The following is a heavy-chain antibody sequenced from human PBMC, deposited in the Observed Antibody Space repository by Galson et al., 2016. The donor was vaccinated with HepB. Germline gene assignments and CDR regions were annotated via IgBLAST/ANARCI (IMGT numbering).Heavy chain of an antibody. J-gene: IGHJ5*02. CDR2: ISGKSDYI. Sequence: SLRLSCAASGFTFSDSYMSWLRQAPGKGPEWVSYISGKSDYIDYAESVKGRFTISRDNAKNLLYLEMNSLRVEDTAVYYCARSELWWHPWGQGTLVTVSS. CDR1: GFTFSDSY. V-gene: IGHV3-11*06. D-gene: IGHD2-21*01. CDR3: ARSELWWHP.